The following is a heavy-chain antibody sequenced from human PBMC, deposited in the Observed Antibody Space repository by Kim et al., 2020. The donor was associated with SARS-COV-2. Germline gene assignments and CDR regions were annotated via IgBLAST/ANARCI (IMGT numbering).Heavy chain of an antibody. CDR3: ARGDSSAYFYVAY. J-gene: IGHJ4*02. CDR1: GFTFSNYK. CDR2: ISSGSNTM. Sequence: LSLTCAASGFTFSNYKMNWVRQAPGKGLEWVSYISSGSNTMYYADSVKGRFTISRDNAKNSLYLQMNSLRAEDTAVYYCARGDSSAYFYVAYWGQGTLVTVSS. V-gene: IGHV3-48*01. D-gene: IGHD3-22*01.